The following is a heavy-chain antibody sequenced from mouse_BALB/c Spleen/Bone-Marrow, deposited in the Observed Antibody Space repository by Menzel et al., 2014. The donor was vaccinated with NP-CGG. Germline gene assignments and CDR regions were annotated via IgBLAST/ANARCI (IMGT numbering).Heavy chain of an antibody. D-gene: IGHD2-14*01. J-gene: IGHJ4*01. CDR3: TREVRRYAMDY. V-gene: IGHV1S22*01. Sequence: LKQSGSELVRPGASVKLSCKASGYTFTSYWMHWVKQRPGQGLEWIGNIYPGSGSTNYDEKFKSKATLTVDTSSSTAYMQLSSLTSEDSAVYYSTREVRRYAMDYWGQGTSVTVSS. CDR2: IYPGSGST. CDR1: GYTFTSYW.